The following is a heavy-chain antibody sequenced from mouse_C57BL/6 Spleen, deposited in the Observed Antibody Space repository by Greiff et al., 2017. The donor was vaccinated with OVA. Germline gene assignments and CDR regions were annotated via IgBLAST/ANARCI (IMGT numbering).Heavy chain of an antibody. V-gene: IGHV1-80*01. CDR2: IYPGDGDT. J-gene: IGHJ3*01. CDR3: ARNRAAQASWFAY. Sequence: VQRVESGAELVKPGASVKISCKASGYAFSSYWMNWVKQRPGKGLEWIGQIYPGDGDTNYNGKFKGKATLTADKSSSTAYMQLSSLTSEDSAVYFCARNRAAQASWFAYWGQGTLVTVSA. D-gene: IGHD3-2*02. CDR1: GYAFSSYW.